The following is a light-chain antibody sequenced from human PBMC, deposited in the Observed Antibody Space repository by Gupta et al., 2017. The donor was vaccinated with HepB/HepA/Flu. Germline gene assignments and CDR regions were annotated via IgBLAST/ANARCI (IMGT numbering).Light chain of an antibody. Sequence: IQLTQSPSSLSASVGDSVTITCRASQTMNNFLHWYQQKPGEAPKLLIYAASRVESGVPSRFSGSGSGTDFTLTINRLQPEDFAIYYCQQSDSTPITFGRGTKLEIK. J-gene: IGKJ4*01. CDR1: QTMNNF. V-gene: IGKV1-39*01. CDR2: AAS. CDR3: QQSDSTPIT.